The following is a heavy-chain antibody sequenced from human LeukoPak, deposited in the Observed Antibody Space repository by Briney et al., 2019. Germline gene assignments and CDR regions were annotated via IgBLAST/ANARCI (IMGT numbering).Heavy chain of an antibody. D-gene: IGHD3-10*01. Sequence: PGGSLRLSCAASGFTFSSFAMSWVRQAPGKGLEWVANIKQDGSEKYYVDSVKGRFTISRDNAKNSLYLQMNSLRAEDTAVYYCARAALWSGFFDYWGQGTLVTVSS. CDR2: IKQDGSEK. V-gene: IGHV3-7*01. J-gene: IGHJ4*02. CDR1: GFTFSSFA. CDR3: ARAALWSGFFDY.